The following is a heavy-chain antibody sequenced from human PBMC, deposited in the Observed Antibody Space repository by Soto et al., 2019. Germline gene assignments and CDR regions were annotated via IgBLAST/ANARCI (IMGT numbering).Heavy chain of an antibody. Sequence: QVQLVQSGAEVKKPGSSVQVSCRASGGTFRSYTINWVRQAPGQGLEWMGRINPMVGLANNEQKFQARVTITVDKATRTAYMELSSLRSEDTAVYYCARAGLNSGYYSDEYYYGMDVWGQGTTVTVSS. J-gene: IGHJ6*02. CDR3: ARAGLNSGYYSDEYYYGMDV. CDR2: INPMVGLA. V-gene: IGHV1-69*02. CDR1: GGTFRSYT. D-gene: IGHD3-22*01.